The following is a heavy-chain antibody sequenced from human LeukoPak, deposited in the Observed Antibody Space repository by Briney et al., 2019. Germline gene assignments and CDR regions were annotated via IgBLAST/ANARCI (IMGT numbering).Heavy chain of an antibody. V-gene: IGHV1-18*01. Sequence: GASVKISCKASGYTFTSYAMNWVRQAPGQGLEWMGWISAYNGNTNYAQKLQGRVTMTRDTSISTAYMELSRLRSDDTAVYYCARDPYLSYGSGSSDIWGQGTMVTVSS. CDR2: ISAYNGNT. D-gene: IGHD3-10*01. J-gene: IGHJ3*02. CDR3: ARDPYLSYGSGSSDI. CDR1: GYTFTSYA.